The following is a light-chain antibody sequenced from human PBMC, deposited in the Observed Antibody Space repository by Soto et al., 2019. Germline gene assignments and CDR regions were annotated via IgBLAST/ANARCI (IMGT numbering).Light chain of an antibody. CDR2: AAS. CDR1: QGISSY. J-gene: IGKJ4*01. Sequence: IQLTQSPSSLSASVGDRVTITCRASQGISSYLAWYHQIPGKAPKLLIYAASTLESGVPSRFSGSGSGTDFTLTISSLQPEDFATYYCQQLNSFTLTFGGGTKVEFK. CDR3: QQLNSFTLT. V-gene: IGKV1-9*01.